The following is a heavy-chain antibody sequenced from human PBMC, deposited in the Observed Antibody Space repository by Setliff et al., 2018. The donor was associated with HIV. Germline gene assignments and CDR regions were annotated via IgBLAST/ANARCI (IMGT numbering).Heavy chain of an antibody. D-gene: IGHD5-18*01. J-gene: IGHJ4*02. CDR3: ARLPRQLLKGAAAYFDY. Sequence: PSETLSLTCTVYGVSITSSDYYWGWIRQPPGKGLDWIGSIYYSGSTNYNPSLKSRVTISVDTSKNQFSLRLSSVTAADTAVYYCARLPRQLLKGAAAYFDYWGQGTLVTVSS. CDR1: GVSITSSDYY. V-gene: IGHV4-39*07. CDR2: IYYSGST.